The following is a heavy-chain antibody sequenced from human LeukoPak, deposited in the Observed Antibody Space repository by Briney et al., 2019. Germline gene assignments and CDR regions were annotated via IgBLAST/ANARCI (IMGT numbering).Heavy chain of an antibody. CDR3: ARAPTVLVGYCSSSSCQADY. V-gene: IGHV3-66*01. CDR1: GFTVSSNY. D-gene: IGHD2-2*01. CDR2: IYSGGST. J-gene: IGHJ4*02. Sequence: GGSLRLSCAASGFTVSSNYMSWVRQAPGKGLEWVSVIYSGGSTYYADSVKGRFTISRDNAENSLYLQMNSLRVEDTAVYYCARAPTVLVGYCSSSSCQADYWGQGTLVTVSS.